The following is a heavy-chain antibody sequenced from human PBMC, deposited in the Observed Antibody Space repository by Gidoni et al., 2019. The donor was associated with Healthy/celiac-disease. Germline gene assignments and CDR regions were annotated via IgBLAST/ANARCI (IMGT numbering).Heavy chain of an antibody. J-gene: IGHJ2*01. D-gene: IGHD1-7*01. CDR2: IYYSGST. CDR1: GGPVSSGGYY. V-gene: IGHV4-31*03. Sequence: QVQLQASGPGLVKPSQTLSLPCTVSGGPVSSGGYYWSWIRQHPGKGLEWIGYIYYSGSTYYNPSLKSRVTISVDTSKNQFSLKLSSVTAADTAVYYCARVRTPGWYFDLWGRGTLVTVSS. CDR3: ARVRTPGWYFDL.